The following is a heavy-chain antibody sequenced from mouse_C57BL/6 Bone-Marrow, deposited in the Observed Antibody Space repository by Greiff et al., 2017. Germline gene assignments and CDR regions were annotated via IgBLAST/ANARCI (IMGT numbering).Heavy chain of an antibody. J-gene: IGHJ2*01. Sequence: QVQLKESGAELARPGASVKMSCKASGYTFTSYTMHWVKQRPGQGLEWIGYINPSSGYTKYNQKFKDKATLTADKSSSTAYRQLSSLTSEDSAVYYCARYRLRLPVFDYWGQGTTLTVSS. CDR3: ARYRLRLPVFDY. V-gene: IGHV1-4*01. CDR1: GYTFTSYT. D-gene: IGHD3-2*02. CDR2: INPSSGYT.